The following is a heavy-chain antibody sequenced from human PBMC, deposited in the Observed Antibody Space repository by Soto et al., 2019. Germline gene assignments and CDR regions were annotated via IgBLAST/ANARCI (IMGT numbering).Heavy chain of an antibody. Sequence: TSETLSLTCTVSGGSVSSGSYYWSWIRQPPGKGLEWIGYIYYSGSTNYNPSLKSRVTISVDTSKNQFSLKLSSVTAADTAVYYCARGAIPKRYCSGGSCYSNWFDPWGQGTLVTVSS. CDR3: ARGAIPKRYCSGGSCYSNWFDP. J-gene: IGHJ5*02. V-gene: IGHV4-61*01. CDR1: GGSVSSGSYY. D-gene: IGHD2-15*01. CDR2: IYYSGST.